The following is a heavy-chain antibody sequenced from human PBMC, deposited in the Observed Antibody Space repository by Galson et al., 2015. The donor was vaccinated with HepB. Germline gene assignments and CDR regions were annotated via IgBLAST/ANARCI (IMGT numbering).Heavy chain of an antibody. CDR2: ISFDGFNK. D-gene: IGHD1-26*01. V-gene: IGHV3-30*18. CDR3: AKDQRGNYYLSDY. CDR1: GFTFSSYS. Sequence: SLRLSCAASGFTFSSYSMNWVRQAPGKGLEWVAVISFDGFNKYYADSVKGRFTISRDNSKNTLYLQMNSLRAEDTAVYYCAKDQRGNYYLSDYWGQGTLVTVSS. J-gene: IGHJ4*02.